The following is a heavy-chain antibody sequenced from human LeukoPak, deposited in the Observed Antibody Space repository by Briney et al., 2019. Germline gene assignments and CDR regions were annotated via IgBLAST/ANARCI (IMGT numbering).Heavy chain of an antibody. CDR1: GFTFSSYS. Sequence: PGGSLRLSCAASGFTFSSYSMNWVHQAPGKGLEWVSSISSSSSYIYYADSVKGRFTISRDNAKNSLYLQMNSLRAEDTAVYYCARDAGRQYSSGWSDYWGQGTLVTVSS. CDR3: ARDAGRQYSSGWSDY. D-gene: IGHD6-19*01. V-gene: IGHV3-21*01. CDR2: ISSSSSYI. J-gene: IGHJ4*02.